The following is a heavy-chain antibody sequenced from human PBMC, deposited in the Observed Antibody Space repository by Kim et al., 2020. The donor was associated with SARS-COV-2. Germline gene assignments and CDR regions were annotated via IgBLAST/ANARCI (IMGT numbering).Heavy chain of an antibody. Sequence: ASVKVSCKTSGYPFSDFYIHWVRQAPGQGLEWMGLISPNNGATKYAEAFQGRVTMTRDTSTNTAYLELSRVKSDDTAIYFCARGSDYRGLDVGGQGTTVTVP. V-gene: IGHV1-2*02. CDR3: ARGSDYRGLDV. CDR2: ISPNNGAT. CDR1: GYPFSDFY. J-gene: IGHJ6*02.